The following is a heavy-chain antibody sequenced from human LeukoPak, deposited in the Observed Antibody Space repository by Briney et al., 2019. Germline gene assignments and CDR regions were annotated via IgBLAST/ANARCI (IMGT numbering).Heavy chain of an antibody. D-gene: IGHD4-23*01. CDR1: GFTFSSYA. J-gene: IGHJ5*02. CDR3: AKGSTVVTPGSWFDP. Sequence: GASLRLSCAASGFTFSSYAMSWVRQAPGKGLEWVSAISGSGGSTHYADSVKGRSTISRDNSKNTLYLQMNSLRAEDTAVYYCAKGSTVVTPGSWFDPWGQGTLVTVSS. CDR2: ISGSGGST. V-gene: IGHV3-23*01.